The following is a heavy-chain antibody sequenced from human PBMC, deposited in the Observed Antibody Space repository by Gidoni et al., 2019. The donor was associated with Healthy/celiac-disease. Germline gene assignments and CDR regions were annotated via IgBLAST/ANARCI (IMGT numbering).Heavy chain of an antibody. D-gene: IGHD4-17*01. CDR1: GFTFDDYA. V-gene: IGHV3-9*01. Sequence: EVQLVESGGGLVQPGRSLGLSCAASGFTFDDYAMHWVRQAPGKGLEWVSGISWNSGSIGYADSMKGRFTISRDNAKNSLYLQMNSLRAEDTALYYCAKSSTVTLLGGNDDWYFDLWGRGTLVTVSS. CDR3: AKSSTVTLLGGNDDWYFDL. CDR2: ISWNSGSI. J-gene: IGHJ2*01.